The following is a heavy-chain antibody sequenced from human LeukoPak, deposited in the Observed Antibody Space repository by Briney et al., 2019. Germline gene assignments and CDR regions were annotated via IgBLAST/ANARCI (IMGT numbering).Heavy chain of an antibody. D-gene: IGHD6-13*01. Sequence: SETLSLTCNVSGASISSSAYYWDWIRQPPGKGLEWIGTMYYTGNTYYNPSLKSRVTISVDTSKNQLSLKLTSVTAADTAVYYCARSKWDSSSWYSDVFDYWGQGTLVTVSS. V-gene: IGHV4-39*01. J-gene: IGHJ4*02. CDR2: MYYTGNT. CDR1: GASISSSAYY. CDR3: ARSKWDSSSWYSDVFDY.